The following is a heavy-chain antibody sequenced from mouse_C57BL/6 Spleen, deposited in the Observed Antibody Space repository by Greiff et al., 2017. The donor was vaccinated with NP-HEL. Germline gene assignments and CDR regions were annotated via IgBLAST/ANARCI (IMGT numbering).Heavy chain of an antibody. CDR2: INPYNGGT. Sequence: EVQLQQSGPVLVKPGASVKMSCKASGYTFTDYYMNWVKQSHGKSLEWIGVINPYNGGTSYNQKFKGKATLTVDKSSSTAYMELNSLTSEDSAVYYCARRDGYYGYYYALDYWGQGTSVTVSS. D-gene: IGHD2-3*01. J-gene: IGHJ4*01. CDR1: GYTFTDYY. CDR3: ARRDGYYGYYYALDY. V-gene: IGHV1-19*01.